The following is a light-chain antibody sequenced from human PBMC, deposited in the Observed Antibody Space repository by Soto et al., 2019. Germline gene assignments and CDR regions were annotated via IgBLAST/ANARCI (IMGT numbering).Light chain of an antibody. CDR2: GNS. CDR1: SSNIGAGYD. Sequence: QSVLTQPPSVSGAPGQRVTISCTGSSSNIGAGYDVHWYQHLPGTAPKLLIYGNSNRPSGVPDRFSGSKSGTSASLAITGLEPEDEADYYCQSYESSLSALYVFGTGTKLTVL. J-gene: IGLJ1*01. V-gene: IGLV1-40*01. CDR3: QSYESSLSALYV.